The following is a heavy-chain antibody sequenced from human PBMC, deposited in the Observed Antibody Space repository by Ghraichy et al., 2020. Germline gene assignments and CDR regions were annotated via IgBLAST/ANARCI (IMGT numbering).Heavy chain of an antibody. CDR3: ASESRQYCSSTSCKQRYYYGMDV. D-gene: IGHD2-2*01. Sequence: SETLSPTCAVSGGSISSGGYSWSWIRQPPGKGLEWIGYIYHSGSTYYNPSLKSRVTISVDRSKNQFSLKLSSVTAADTAVYYCASESRQYCSSTSCKQRYYYGMDVWGQGTTVTVSS. CDR2: IYHSGST. CDR1: GGSISSGGYS. J-gene: IGHJ6*02. V-gene: IGHV4-30-2*01.